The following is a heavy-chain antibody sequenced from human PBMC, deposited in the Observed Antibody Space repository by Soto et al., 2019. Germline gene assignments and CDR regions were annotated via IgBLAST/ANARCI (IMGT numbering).Heavy chain of an antibody. CDR2: INHSGST. CDR1: GGSFSGYY. V-gene: IGHV4-34*01. Sequence: PSETLSLTCAVYGGSFSGYYWSWIRQPPGKGLEWIGEINHSGSTNYNPSLKSRVTISVDTSKNQFSLKLSSVTAADTAVYYCARGGYCSSTSCYAGYYYYGMDVWGQGTTVTVSS. D-gene: IGHD2-2*01. J-gene: IGHJ6*02. CDR3: ARGGYCSSTSCYAGYYYYGMDV.